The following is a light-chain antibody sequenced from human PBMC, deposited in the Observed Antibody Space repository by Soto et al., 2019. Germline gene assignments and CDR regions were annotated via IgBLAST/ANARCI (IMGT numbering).Light chain of an antibody. CDR3: QQSYSLPWT. J-gene: IGKJ1*01. CDR2: RSS. V-gene: IGKV1-39*01. CDR1: QTVSTN. Sequence: DIQMTQSPSSLSESVGNRVTISCRSSQTVSTNLNWYHQKPGTAPRLLISRSSSVQSGVPPRFSGSGSGRDFALTISSLRPEDIGTYFCQQSYSLPWTFGPGTRVEI.